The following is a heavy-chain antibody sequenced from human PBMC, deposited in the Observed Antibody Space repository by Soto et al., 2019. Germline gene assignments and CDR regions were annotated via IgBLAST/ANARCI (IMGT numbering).Heavy chain of an antibody. CDR2: SRNEANSYTT. CDR1: GFTLSDHY. Sequence: PGGSLRLSCAASGFTLSDHYMDWVRQAPGKGLEWVGRSRNEANSYTTLYAASVKGRFTISRDDSKNSVYLQMNSLKTEDTAVYFCASSNSGWSFDYWGQGTLVTVSS. J-gene: IGHJ4*02. V-gene: IGHV3-72*01. CDR3: ASSNSGWSFDY. D-gene: IGHD6-19*01.